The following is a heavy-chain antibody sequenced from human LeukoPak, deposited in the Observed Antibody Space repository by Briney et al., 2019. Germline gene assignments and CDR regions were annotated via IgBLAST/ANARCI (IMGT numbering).Heavy chain of an antibody. CDR3: AREQGQQWRRFDS. V-gene: IGHV3-23*01. J-gene: IGHJ4*02. D-gene: IGHD6-19*01. Sequence: GGSLRLSCTASGFICSDYAMSWARQAPGKGLEWVAGISSSGSGGNTYYADSVKGRFTISRDNSENTLYLQMDSLTTEDTGVYYCAREQGQQWRRFDSWGQGSPVTVSS. CDR1: GFICSDYA. CDR2: ISSSGSGGNT.